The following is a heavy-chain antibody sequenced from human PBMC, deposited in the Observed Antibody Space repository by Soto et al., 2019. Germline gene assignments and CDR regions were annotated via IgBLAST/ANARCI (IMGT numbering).Heavy chain of an antibody. V-gene: IGHV1-3*01. D-gene: IGHD6-13*01. CDR1: GYTFTSYG. J-gene: IGHJ5*02. Sequence: AASVKVSCKSSGYTFTSYGIHWVRQAPGQRLEWMGWINAANGDTKYSPKFQGRVTITRDTSASTAYMELSSLRSEDTAVYYCVRRHVSATGIDWSDPRCKGPLVTDSS. CDR2: INAANGDT. CDR3: VRRHVSATGIDWSDP.